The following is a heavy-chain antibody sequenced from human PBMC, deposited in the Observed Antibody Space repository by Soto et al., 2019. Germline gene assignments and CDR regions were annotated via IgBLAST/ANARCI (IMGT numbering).Heavy chain of an antibody. CDR2: IIPIFGTA. Sequence: ASVKVSCKASGGTFSSYAISWVRQAPGQGLEWMGGIIPIFGTANYAQKFQGRVTITADESTSTAYMELSSLRSEDTAVYYCARVDYYDSSGYFDYWGQGTLVTVSS. CDR1: GGTFSSYA. V-gene: IGHV1-69*13. CDR3: ARVDYYDSSGYFDY. J-gene: IGHJ4*02. D-gene: IGHD3-22*01.